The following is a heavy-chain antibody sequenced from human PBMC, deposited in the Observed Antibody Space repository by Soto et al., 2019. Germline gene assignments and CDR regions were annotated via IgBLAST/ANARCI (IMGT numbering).Heavy chain of an antibody. CDR2: IHYSCATP. CDR3: AIGGPDLATIGSFDY. J-gene: IGHJ4*02. V-gene: IGHV1-46*01. D-gene: IGHD3-16*01. Sequence: ASVKVSCKASGYTFTNYYMHWVRQAPVQGLEWMGLIHYSCATPTYAQKFQGRVTMARDTSMSTVYVELSSLTSEDTAVYYCAIGGPDLATIGSFDYCAQGTRITVSS. CDR1: GYTFTNYY.